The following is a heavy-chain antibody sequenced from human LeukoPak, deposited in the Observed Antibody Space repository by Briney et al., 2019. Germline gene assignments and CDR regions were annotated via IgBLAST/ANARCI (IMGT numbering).Heavy chain of an antibody. V-gene: IGHV3-23*01. D-gene: IGHD3-22*01. CDR2: ISGSGGST. J-gene: IGHJ4*02. Sequence: GGSLRLSCAASGFTFDDYGMSWVRQAPGKGLEWVSAISGSGGSTYYADSVKGRFTISRDNSKNTLYLQMNSLRAEDTTVYYCAKDRGTMIVVVLLDYWGQGTLVTVSS. CDR3: AKDRGTMIVVVLLDY. CDR1: GFTFDDYG.